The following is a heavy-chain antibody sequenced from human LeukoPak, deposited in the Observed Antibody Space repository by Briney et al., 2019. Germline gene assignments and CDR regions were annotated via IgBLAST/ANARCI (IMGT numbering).Heavy chain of an antibody. CDR1: GFTFSSYA. CDR2: ISGSGGST. V-gene: IGHV3-23*01. CDR3: ARVLRLHLKQQLAQGFDP. Sequence: PGGSLRLSCAASGFTFSSYAMSWVRQAPGKGLEWVSAISGSGGSTYYADSVKGRFTISRDNSKNTLYLQMNSLRAEDTAVYYCARVLRLHLKQQLAQGFDPWGQGTLVTVSS. D-gene: IGHD6-13*01. J-gene: IGHJ5*02.